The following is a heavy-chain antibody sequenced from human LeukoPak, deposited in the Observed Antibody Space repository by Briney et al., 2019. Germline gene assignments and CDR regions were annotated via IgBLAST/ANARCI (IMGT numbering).Heavy chain of an antibody. V-gene: IGHV5-51*01. Sequence: GESLKISCKASGYSFTTYWIGWVRQTPGKGLEWMGTFYPGDSDTRYNPSFQGQVTVSADKSVTTAYLQWSSLKASDTAMYYCARAYGDLLFKDVWGQGTTVTVSS. CDR1: GYSFTTYW. CDR2: FYPGDSDT. D-gene: IGHD4/OR15-4a*01. CDR3: ARAYGDLLFKDV. J-gene: IGHJ6*02.